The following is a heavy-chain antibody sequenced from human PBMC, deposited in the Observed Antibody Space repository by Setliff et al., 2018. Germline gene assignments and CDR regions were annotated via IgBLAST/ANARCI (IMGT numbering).Heavy chain of an antibody. D-gene: IGHD6-19*01. V-gene: IGHV4-61*02. J-gene: IGHJ4*02. Sequence: PSETLSLTCIVSGESIDSVATGNHYWNWIRQPVGKGLEWIGRIYTTWSTNYNPSLKSRVTISVDTSKNQFSLRLSSVTAADTAVYYCARREIAVAGDPFEPWGQGTLVTVSS. CDR2: IYTTWST. CDR1: GESIDSVATGNHY. CDR3: ARREIAVAGDPFEP.